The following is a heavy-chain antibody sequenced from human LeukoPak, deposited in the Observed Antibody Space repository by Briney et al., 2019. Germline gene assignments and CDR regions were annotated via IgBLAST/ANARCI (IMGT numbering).Heavy chain of an antibody. CDR1: GFTFSDYY. D-gene: IGHD2-2*01. CDR3: ARDNIVQGTSWNAFDI. Sequence: PGGSLRLSCAASGFTFSDYYMSWIRQAPGEGLEWVSYISSSGSTIYYADSVKGRFTISRDNAKNSLYLQMNSLRAEDTAVYYCARDNIVQGTSWNAFDIWGQGTMVTVSS. V-gene: IGHV3-11*01. J-gene: IGHJ3*02. CDR2: ISSSGSTI.